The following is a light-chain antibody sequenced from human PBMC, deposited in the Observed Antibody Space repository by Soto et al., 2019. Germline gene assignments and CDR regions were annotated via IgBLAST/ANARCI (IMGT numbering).Light chain of an antibody. V-gene: IGKV1-5*01. CDR1: QGISTW. Sequence: DIQMTQSPYTLSASVGDRVTITCRASQGISTWLAWYQQKPGKAPKLLIYDASSLESGVPSRFSGSGSGTEFTLTISSLQPDDFATYYCQHYNSYSEAFGQGTRLEIK. CDR3: QHYNSYSEA. CDR2: DAS. J-gene: IGKJ5*01.